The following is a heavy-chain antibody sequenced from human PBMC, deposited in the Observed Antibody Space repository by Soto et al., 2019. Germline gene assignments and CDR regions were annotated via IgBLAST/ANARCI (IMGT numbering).Heavy chain of an antibody. V-gene: IGHV3-64*01. Sequence: VQLTESGGGMVQPGGSLRLSCVASGFTFSSYDMHWVRQAPGKGLEYVSSISSNGGTTYYGNSVKGRFTISRDNSKNTLYLQMGSLRAEDIAVYYCVRRVSGNYDYWGQGTLVTVSS. D-gene: IGHD1-7*01. CDR1: GFTFSSYD. CDR3: VRRVSGNYDY. J-gene: IGHJ4*02. CDR2: ISSNGGTT.